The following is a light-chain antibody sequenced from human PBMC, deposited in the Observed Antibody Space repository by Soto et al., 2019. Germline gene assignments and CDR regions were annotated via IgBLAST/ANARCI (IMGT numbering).Light chain of an antibody. J-gene: IGKJ1*01. CDR3: QQYGNSRA. CDR2: GAS. CDR1: QSDSSSY. Sequence: EIVLTQSPGPLSLSPGERATLSCRASQSDSSSYLAWYQQKPGQAPRLLIYGASSRATGIPDRFSGSGSGTDFTLTISRLEPEDFALYYCQQYGNSRAFGQGTRVEIK. V-gene: IGKV3-20*01.